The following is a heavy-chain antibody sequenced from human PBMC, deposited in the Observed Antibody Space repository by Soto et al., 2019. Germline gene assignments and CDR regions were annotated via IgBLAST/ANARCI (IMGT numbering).Heavy chain of an antibody. CDR2: ISGSGGST. Sequence: GGSLRLSCAASGFTFSSYAMSWVRQAPGKGLEWVSAISGSGGSTYYADSVKGRFTISRDNSKNTLYLQMNSLRAEDTAVYYCAREHEGTGYSSGWDYFDYWGQGTLVTVSS. V-gene: IGHV3-23*01. J-gene: IGHJ4*02. D-gene: IGHD6-19*01. CDR1: GFTFSSYA. CDR3: AREHEGTGYSSGWDYFDY.